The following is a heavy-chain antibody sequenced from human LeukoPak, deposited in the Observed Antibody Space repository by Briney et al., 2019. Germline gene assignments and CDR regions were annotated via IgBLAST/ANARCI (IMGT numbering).Heavy chain of an antibody. J-gene: IGHJ5*02. Sequence: PSETLSLTCTVSGASISSGYWSWIRQPPGKGLEWVGYIYYSGSTNYNPSLKSRVTISADMSKNQFSLRLSSVTAADTAVYYCASDPVGSNGFDPWGQGTLVTVSS. CDR3: ASDPVGSNGFDP. V-gene: IGHV4-59*01. CDR1: GASISSGY. D-gene: IGHD3-10*01. CDR2: IYYSGST.